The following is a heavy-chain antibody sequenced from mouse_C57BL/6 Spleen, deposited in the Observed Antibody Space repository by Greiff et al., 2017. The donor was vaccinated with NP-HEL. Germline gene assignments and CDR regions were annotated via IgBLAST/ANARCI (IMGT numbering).Heavy chain of an antibody. CDR3: TRRGSNWYFDV. CDR1: GYTFTDYE. V-gene: IGHV1-15*01. CDR2: IDPETGGT. J-gene: IGHJ1*03. Sequence: VQVVESGAELVRPGASVTLSCKASGYTFTDYEMHWVKQTPVHGLEWIGAIDPETGGTAYNQKFKGKAILTADKSSSTAYMELRSLTSEDSAVYYCTRRGSNWYFDVWGTGTTVTVSS. D-gene: IGHD1-1*02.